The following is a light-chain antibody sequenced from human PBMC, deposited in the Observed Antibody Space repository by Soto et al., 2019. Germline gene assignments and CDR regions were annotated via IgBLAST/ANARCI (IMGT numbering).Light chain of an antibody. CDR2: DVS. CDR3: SSYKSSSSYV. CDR1: SSDVGGYNY. Sequence: QSALTQPASVSGSPGQSITISCPGTSSDVGGYNYVSWYQQHPGKAPKLMIYDVSNRPSGVSNRFSGSKSGNTASLTISGLQAEDEADYYCSSYKSSSSYVFGTGTKVTVL. V-gene: IGLV2-14*01. J-gene: IGLJ1*01.